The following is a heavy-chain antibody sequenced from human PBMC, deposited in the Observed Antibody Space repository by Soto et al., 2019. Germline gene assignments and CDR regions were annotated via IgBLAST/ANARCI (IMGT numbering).Heavy chain of an antibody. CDR3: SADHPHMAMGWPV. V-gene: IGHV1-58*02. D-gene: IGHD1-26*01. J-gene: IGHJ6*02. CDR2: IVVVSGST. CDR1: GCDFGSFG. Sequence: QMQLVQSAAEVREPGTSVRVSCRASGCDFGSFGIQFLRQTRGRGLEWIGWIVVVSGSTNYARQFQGRVAISTDMSSSTDYLDLYDLKSDDTAVYFCSADHPHMAMGWPVWGQGTTVTVSS.